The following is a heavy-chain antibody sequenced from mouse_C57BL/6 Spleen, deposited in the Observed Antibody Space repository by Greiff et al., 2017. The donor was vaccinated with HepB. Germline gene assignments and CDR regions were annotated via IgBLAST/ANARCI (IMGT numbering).Heavy chain of an antibody. CDR2: INPNNGGT. V-gene: IGHV1-18*01. Sequence: VQLQQSGPELVKPGASVKIPCKASGYTFTDYNMDWVKQSHGKSLEWIGDINPNNGGTIYNQKFKGKATLTVDKSSSTAYMELRSLTSEDTAVYYCARDWDDYYAMDYWGQGTSVTVSS. J-gene: IGHJ4*01. CDR1: GYTFTDYN. D-gene: IGHD4-1*01. CDR3: ARDWDDYYAMDY.